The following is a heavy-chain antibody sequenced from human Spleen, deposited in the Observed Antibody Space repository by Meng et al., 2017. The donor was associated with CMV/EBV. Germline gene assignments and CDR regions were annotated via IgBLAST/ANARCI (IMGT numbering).Heavy chain of an antibody. V-gene: IGHV2-26*01. CDR3: VRMADRRTVGRPDY. J-gene: IGHJ4*02. CDR2: IFSNDAK. CDR1: GFSLSNTAVA. D-gene: IGHD4-11*01. Sequence: SGPTLVKPTETLTLTCTVSGFSLSNTAVAVSWIRQPPGRALEWLAHIFSNDAKSYRTSLKSRLTVSKDTSNGHVVLTMTNMDPVDTGTYYCVRMADRRTVGRPDYWGQGTLVTVSS.